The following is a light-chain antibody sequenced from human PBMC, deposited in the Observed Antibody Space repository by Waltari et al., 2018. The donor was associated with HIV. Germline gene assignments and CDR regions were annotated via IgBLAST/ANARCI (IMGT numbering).Light chain of an antibody. CDR2: GTS. CDR3: QQYGPSEYT. V-gene: IGKV3-20*01. Sequence: VFTQSPGTLSLSPGERVTLSCRASRAITGVSLAWYQQKAGQAPRLRIYGTSRRATGIPDRFRGSGSGTDVTLSISRLEPEDFAVYFSQQYGPSEYTSGQGTKLEIK. J-gene: IGKJ2*01. CDR1: RAITGVS.